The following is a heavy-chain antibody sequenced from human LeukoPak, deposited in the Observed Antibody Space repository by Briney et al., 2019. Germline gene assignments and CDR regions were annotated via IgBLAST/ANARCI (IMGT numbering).Heavy chain of an antibody. Sequence: PGGSLRLSCAASGFTFSNYVMGWVRQAPGKGLEWVSFISAGGNNTLYADSVRGRFTISRDNSRNAVDLQMNSLRAEDTAVYYCGKRSTSLRGRGNYWGQGALVTVSS. V-gene: IGHV3-23*01. CDR3: GKRSTSLRGRGNY. CDR2: ISAGGNNT. J-gene: IGHJ4*02. D-gene: IGHD2-2*01. CDR1: GFTFSNYV.